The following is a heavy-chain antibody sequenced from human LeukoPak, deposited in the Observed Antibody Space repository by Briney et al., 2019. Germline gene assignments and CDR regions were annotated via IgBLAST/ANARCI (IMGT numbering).Heavy chain of an antibody. D-gene: IGHD3-22*01. J-gene: IGHJ4*02. V-gene: IGHV4-4*07. CDR2: IYTRGST. CDR3: ARASDSSGYGYFDY. CDR1: GGSINNYY. Sequence: SETLSLTCTVSGGSINNYYWSWIRQPAGKGLEWIGRIYTRGSTNYNPSLKSRVTISVDTSKNQLSLKLSSVTAADTAVYYCARASDSSGYGYFDYWGQGTLVTVSS.